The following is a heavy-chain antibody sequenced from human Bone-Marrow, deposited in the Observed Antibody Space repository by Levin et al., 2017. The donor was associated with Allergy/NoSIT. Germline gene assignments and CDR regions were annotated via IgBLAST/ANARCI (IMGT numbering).Heavy chain of an antibody. Sequence: SETLSLTCTVSGGSISSYYWSWIRQPPGKGLEWIGYIYYSGSTNYNPSLKSRVTISVDSSKNQFSLKLSSVTAADTAIYYCARGYSSGWYYFDYWGQGTLVTVSS. CDR2: IYYSGST. D-gene: IGHD6-19*01. V-gene: IGHV4-59*01. CDR3: ARGYSSGWYYFDY. J-gene: IGHJ4*02. CDR1: GGSISSYY.